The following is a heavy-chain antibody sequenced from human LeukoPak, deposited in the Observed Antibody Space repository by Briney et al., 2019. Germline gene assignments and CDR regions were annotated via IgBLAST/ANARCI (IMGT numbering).Heavy chain of an antibody. CDR1: GGSISSRNW. CDR3: ARGEYSNSRSFDY. D-gene: IGHD6-6*01. J-gene: IGHJ4*02. Sequence: SGTLSLTCAVSGGSISSRNWWSWVRPPPGKGLEWIGEIDHSGRTNYNPSLKSRVTISVDKSKNQFPLKLTSVTAADTAVYYCARGEYSNSRSFDYWGRGTLVTVSS. CDR2: IDHSGRT. V-gene: IGHV4-4*02.